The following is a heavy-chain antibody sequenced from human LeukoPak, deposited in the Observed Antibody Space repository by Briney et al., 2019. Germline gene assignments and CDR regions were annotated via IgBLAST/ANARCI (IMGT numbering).Heavy chain of an antibody. Sequence: TGGSLRLSCAASGFTFSSYAMSWVRQAPGKGLEWVSASSGGGRSTDYADSVKGRFTISRDNSKNTLYLQMNSLRAEDTAVYYCAKAVVGAYYFDSLGQGTLVTVSS. J-gene: IGHJ4*02. CDR1: GFTFSSYA. D-gene: IGHD2-15*01. CDR3: AKAVVGAYYFDS. CDR2: SSGGGRST. V-gene: IGHV3-23*01.